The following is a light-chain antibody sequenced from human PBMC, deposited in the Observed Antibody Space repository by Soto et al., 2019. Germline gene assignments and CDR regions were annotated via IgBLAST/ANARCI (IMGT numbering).Light chain of an antibody. CDR3: QQYGISMT. Sequence: EVVLTQSPGTLSLSPGERATLSCRASQSVSSNYLAWYQQKPAQAPRLLIYGASSRATAIPDRFSGSGSGTDFTLTISRLEPEDFAVYYCQQYGISMTFGQGTKLEIK. J-gene: IGKJ2*01. CDR2: GAS. V-gene: IGKV3-20*01. CDR1: QSVSSNY.